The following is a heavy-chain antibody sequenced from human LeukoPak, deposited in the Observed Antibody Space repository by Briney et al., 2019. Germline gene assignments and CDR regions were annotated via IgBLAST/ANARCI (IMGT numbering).Heavy chain of an antibody. CDR3: ASGRGGSPRGVFIDGIDY. CDR2: ISHSGST. CDR1: GVSISSSNW. D-gene: IGHD3-10*01. V-gene: IGHV4-4*02. Sequence: PSETLSLTCAVSGVSISSSNWWSWVRQPPGKGLEWIGEISHSGSTNYNPSLKSRVTISVDKPNNQFTLKLSSVTAADTAVYYCASGRGGSPRGVFIDGIDYWGQGTLVTVSS. J-gene: IGHJ4*02.